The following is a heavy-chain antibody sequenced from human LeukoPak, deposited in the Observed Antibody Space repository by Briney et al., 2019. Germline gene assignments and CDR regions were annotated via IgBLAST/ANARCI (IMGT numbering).Heavy chain of an antibody. CDR3: ARDGLAAAADY. D-gene: IGHD6-13*01. J-gene: IGHJ4*02. CDR1: GFXFSTHW. Sequence: PGGSLRLSCTVSGFXFSTHWIRWVRQAPGKGLVWVSHIKGDGTSTNYADSVKGRFTISRDNAKNTLFLQMNSLRAEDTAVYYCARDGLAAAADYWGQGTLVTVSS. CDR2: IKGDGTST. V-gene: IGHV3-74*01.